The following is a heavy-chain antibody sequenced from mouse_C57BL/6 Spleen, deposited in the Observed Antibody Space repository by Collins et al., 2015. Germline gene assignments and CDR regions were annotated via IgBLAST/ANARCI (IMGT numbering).Heavy chain of an antibody. J-gene: IGHJ4*01. CDR1: GYTFTNYG. D-gene: IGHD2-1*01. CDR2: INTYTGEP. Sequence: QIQLVQSGPELKKPGETVKISCKASGYTFTNYGMNWVKQAPGKGLKWMGWINTYTGEPTYADDFKGRFAFSLETSASTAYLQINNLKNEDTATYFCARRNYGDYYAMDYWGQGTSVTVSS. V-gene: IGHV9-3-1*01. CDR3: ARRNYGDYYAMDY.